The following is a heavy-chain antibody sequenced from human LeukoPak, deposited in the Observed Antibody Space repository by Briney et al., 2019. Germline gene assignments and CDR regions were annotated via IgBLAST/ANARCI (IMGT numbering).Heavy chain of an antibody. D-gene: IGHD6-19*01. Sequence: PSETLSLTCTASGVSISSYYWSWIRQPPGKGLEWIGYIYYSGSTNYNPSLKSRVTISVDTSKNQFSLKLSSVTAADTAVYYCARRGGVAGALDYWGQGTLVTVSS. CDR2: IYYSGST. V-gene: IGHV4-59*08. CDR1: GVSISSYY. CDR3: ARRGGVAGALDY. J-gene: IGHJ4*02.